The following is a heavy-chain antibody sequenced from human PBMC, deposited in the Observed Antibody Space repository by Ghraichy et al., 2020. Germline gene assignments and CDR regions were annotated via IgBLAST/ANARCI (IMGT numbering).Heavy chain of an antibody. CDR3: ARDLGSTYYDFWSGYSGYGMDV. CDR2: IYYSGST. J-gene: IGHJ6*02. CDR1: GGSISSYY. D-gene: IGHD3-3*01. V-gene: IGHV4-59*01. Sequence: SETLSLTCTVSGGSISSYYWSWIRQPPGKGLEWIGYIYYSGSTNYNPSLKSGVTISVDTSKNQFSLKLSSVIAADTAVYYCARDLGSTYYDFWSGYSGYGMDVWGQGTTVTVSS.